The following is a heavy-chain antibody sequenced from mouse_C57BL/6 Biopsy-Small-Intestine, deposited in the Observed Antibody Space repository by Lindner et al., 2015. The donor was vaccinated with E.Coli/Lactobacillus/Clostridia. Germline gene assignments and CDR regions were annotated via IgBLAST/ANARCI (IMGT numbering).Heavy chain of an antibody. CDR3: ARTYYDGSYYFDY. Sequence: VQLQESGAELARPGASVKLSCKASGYSFTSYGISWVKQRTGRGLEWIGEIYPRSGNTYYNETFKDKATLTADKSSSTAYMQLSSLTSEDSSVYFCARTYYDGSYYFDYWGQGTTLTVSS. V-gene: IGHV1-81*01. J-gene: IGHJ2*01. CDR1: GYSFTSYG. D-gene: IGHD1-1*01. CDR2: IYPRSGNT.